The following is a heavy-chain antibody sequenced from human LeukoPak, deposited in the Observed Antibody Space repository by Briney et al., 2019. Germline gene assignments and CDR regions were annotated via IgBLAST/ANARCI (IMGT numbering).Heavy chain of an antibody. V-gene: IGHV1-18*01. D-gene: IGHD3-10*01. J-gene: IGHJ4*02. CDR3: ARWGHYGSGSYKFDY. Sequence: RASVKVSCKASGYTFTSYGISWVRQAPGQGLEWMGWISAYNGNTNYAQKLQGRVTMTTDTSTSTAYMELRSLRSVDTAVYYCARWGHYGSGSYKFDYWGQGTLVTVSS. CDR1: GYTFTSYG. CDR2: ISAYNGNT.